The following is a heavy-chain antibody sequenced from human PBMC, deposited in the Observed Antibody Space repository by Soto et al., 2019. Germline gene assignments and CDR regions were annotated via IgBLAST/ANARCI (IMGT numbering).Heavy chain of an antibody. Sequence: QVQLVESGGGVVQPGRSLRLSCAASGFTFSSYGMHWVRQAPGKGLEWVAVISYDGSNKYYADSVKGRFTISRDNSKNTLYLQMNSLRAEDTAVYYCATRSVVLVPAVNPYDMDYWGQGTLVSVSS. CDR3: ATRSVVLVPAVNPYDMDY. CDR1: GFTFSSYG. D-gene: IGHD2-2*01. CDR2: ISYDGSNK. V-gene: IGHV3-30*03. J-gene: IGHJ4*02.